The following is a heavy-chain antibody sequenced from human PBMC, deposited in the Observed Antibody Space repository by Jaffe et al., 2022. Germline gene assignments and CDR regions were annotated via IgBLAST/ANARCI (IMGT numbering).Heavy chain of an antibody. Sequence: QLQLQESGPGLVKPSETLSLTCTVSGGSISSSSYYWGWIRQPPGKGLEWIGSIYYSGSTYYNPSLKSRVTISVDTSKNQFSLKLSSVTAADTAVYYCARLGNSGYDGWDAFDIWGQGTMVTVSS. CDR3: ARLGNSGYDGWDAFDI. CDR2: IYYSGST. J-gene: IGHJ3*02. CDR1: GGSISSSSYY. V-gene: IGHV4-39*01. D-gene: IGHD5-12*01.